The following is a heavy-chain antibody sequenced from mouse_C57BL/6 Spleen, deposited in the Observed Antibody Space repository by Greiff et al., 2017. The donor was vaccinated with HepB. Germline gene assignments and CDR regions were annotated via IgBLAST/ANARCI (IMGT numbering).Heavy chain of an antibody. CDR2: IDPENGDT. J-gene: IGHJ2*01. V-gene: IGHV14-4*01. CDR3: TTGYGNSRGY. D-gene: IGHD2-1*01. CDR1: GFNIKDDY. Sequence: VQLKQSGAELVRPGASVKLSCTASGFNIKDDYMHWVKQRPEQGLEWIGWIDPENGDTEYASKFQGKATITADTSSNTAYLQLSSLTSEDTAVYYCTTGYGNSRGYWGQGTTLTVSS.